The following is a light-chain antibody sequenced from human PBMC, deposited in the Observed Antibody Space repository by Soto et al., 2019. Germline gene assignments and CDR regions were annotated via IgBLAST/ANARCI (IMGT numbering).Light chain of an antibody. CDR3: QQYNSYPIT. Sequence: DLQMTQSPAPLSPSVVYRFTLTCRASQIISNWLAWYQQKPGKAPNLLIYKASNLESWVPSRFSGSGSGREITLTISSLQTDDFENYYCQQYNSYPITCGKGTQLEIK. V-gene: IGKV1-5*03. J-gene: IGKJ5*01. CDR1: QIISNW. CDR2: KAS.